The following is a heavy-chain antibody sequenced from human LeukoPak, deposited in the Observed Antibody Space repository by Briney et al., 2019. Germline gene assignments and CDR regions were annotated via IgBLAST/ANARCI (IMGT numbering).Heavy chain of an antibody. CDR3: AKDSYYYGMDV. V-gene: IGHV3-33*03. J-gene: IGHJ6*02. CDR2: IWYDGSNK. CDR1: GFTFSSYG. Sequence: PGGSLRLSCAASGFTFSSYGMHWVRQAPGKGLEWVAVIWYDGSNKYYADSVKGRFTISRDNAKNSLYLQMNSLRAEDTALYYCAKDSYYYGMDVWGQGTTVTVSS.